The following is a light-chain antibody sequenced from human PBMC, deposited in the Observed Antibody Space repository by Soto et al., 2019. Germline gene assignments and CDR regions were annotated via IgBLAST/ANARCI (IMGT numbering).Light chain of an antibody. CDR3: QQYNNWPRT. CDR1: QSVRSN. Sequence: EIVMTQSPATLSVSPGERATLSCRASQSVRSNLAWYQQKPGQAPRLLIYGASTRATGIPARFSGSGSGTAFTLTISSLQSEDFAVYYCQQYNNWPRTFGQGTKVDIK. V-gene: IGKV3-15*01. J-gene: IGKJ1*01. CDR2: GAS.